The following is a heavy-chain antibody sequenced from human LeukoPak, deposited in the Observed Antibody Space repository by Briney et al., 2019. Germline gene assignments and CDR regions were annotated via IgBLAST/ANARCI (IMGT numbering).Heavy chain of an antibody. CDR1: GFTFSSYA. V-gene: IGHV3-23*01. CDR3: AKYYDNSGPSYDD. Sequence: GGSLRLSCAASGFTFSSYAMSWVRQAPGKGLEWVSSIDSSGGSTFYPDSVRGRFTISRDNSKNTLYLQMNSLRAEDTAVYYCAKYYDNSGPSYDDWGQGTLVTVSS. J-gene: IGHJ4*02. CDR2: IDSSGGST. D-gene: IGHD3-22*01.